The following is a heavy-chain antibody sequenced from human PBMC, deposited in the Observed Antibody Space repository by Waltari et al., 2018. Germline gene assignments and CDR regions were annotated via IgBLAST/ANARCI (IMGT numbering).Heavy chain of an antibody. CDR2: IYSGVST. CDR1: GFTVSSNY. J-gene: IGHJ3*02. CDR3: ARDTYYYDSSGYAFDI. D-gene: IGHD3-22*01. Sequence: EVQLVESGGGLVQPGGSLRLSCAASGFTVSSNYMSWVRQAPGKGLEWVSVIYSGVSTYYADSVKGRFTISRDNSKNTLYLQMNSLRAEDTAVYYCARDTYYYDSSGYAFDIWGQGTMVTVSS. V-gene: IGHV3-66*02.